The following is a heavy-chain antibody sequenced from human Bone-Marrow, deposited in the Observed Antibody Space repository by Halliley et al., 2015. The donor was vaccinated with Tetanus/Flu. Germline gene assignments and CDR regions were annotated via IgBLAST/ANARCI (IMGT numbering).Heavy chain of an antibody. J-gene: IGHJ5*02. CDR2: INLNNGNT. CDR3: ARDWTYVWFDP. V-gene: IGHV1-18*01. Sequence: LEWMGWINLNNGNTNYAQKLRGGVTLSTGASTTTVYMELRSLRSDDTAVYYCARDWTYVWFDPWGQGTLVTVSS. D-gene: IGHD1-7*01.